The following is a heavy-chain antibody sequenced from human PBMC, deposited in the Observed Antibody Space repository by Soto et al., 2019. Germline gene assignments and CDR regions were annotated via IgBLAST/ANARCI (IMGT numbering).Heavy chain of an antibody. CDR3: ARVIVVVAMNWFDP. J-gene: IGHJ5*02. CDR1: GGSISSGGYY. V-gene: IGHV4-31*03. Sequence: PSETLSLTCTVSGGSISSGGYYWSWIRQPPGKGLEWIGYIYYSGSTYYNPSLKSRVTISVDTSKNQFSLKLSSVTAADTAVYYCARVIVVVAMNWFDPWGQGTLVTVSS. D-gene: IGHD2-15*01. CDR2: IYYSGST.